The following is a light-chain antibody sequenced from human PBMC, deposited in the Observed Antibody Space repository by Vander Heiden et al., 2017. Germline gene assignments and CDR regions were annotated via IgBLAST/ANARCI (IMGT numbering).Light chain of an antibody. V-gene: IGKV3-20*01. CDR1: QSVSSSY. J-gene: IGKJ4*01. CDR3: QQYGSSPLT. CDR2: GAS. Sequence: EIVLTQSPGTLSVSPGDRATLSCRASQSVSSSYLAWYQQKPGQAPRLLIYGASSRATGIPDRFSGSGSGTDFTLTISRLEPEDFAVYYCQQYGSSPLTFGRGTKVEIK.